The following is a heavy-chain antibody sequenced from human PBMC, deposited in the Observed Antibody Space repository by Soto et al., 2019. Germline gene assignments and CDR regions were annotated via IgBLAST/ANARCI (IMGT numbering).Heavy chain of an antibody. CDR1: GGSVSSGSYY. D-gene: IGHD3-10*01. V-gene: IGHV4-61*01. CDR2: IYYSGST. Sequence: SETLSLTCTFSGGSVSSGSYYWSWIRQPPGKGLEWIGYIYYSGSTNYNPSLKSRVTISVDTSKNQFSLKLSSVTAADTAVYYCARHNYGSGSTYFDYWGQGTLVTSPQ. CDR3: ARHNYGSGSTYFDY. J-gene: IGHJ4*02.